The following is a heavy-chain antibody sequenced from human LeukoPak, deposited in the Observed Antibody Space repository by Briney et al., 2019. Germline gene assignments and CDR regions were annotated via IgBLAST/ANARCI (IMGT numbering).Heavy chain of an antibody. J-gene: IGHJ4*02. CDR1: GFTFRNHD. CDR3: AKADYPTVSCIDD. CDR2: ISATGGHT. Sequence: GGSLRLSCAVSGFTFRNHDMTWVRQTPGKGLEWVSSISATGGHTYYADSVQGRFTISRDNSKNTLSLQLNSLRAEDTAVYYCAKADYPTVSCIDDWGQGTLVTVSS. V-gene: IGHV3-23*01. D-gene: IGHD2-15*01.